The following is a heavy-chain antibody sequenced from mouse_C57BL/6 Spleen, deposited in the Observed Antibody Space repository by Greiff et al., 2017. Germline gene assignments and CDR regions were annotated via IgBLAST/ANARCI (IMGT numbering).Heavy chain of an antibody. CDR3: ARMDLLWLQWYFDV. J-gene: IGHJ1*03. CDR1: GYSITSGYY. V-gene: IGHV3-6*01. Sequence: EVKLMESGPGLVKPSQSLSLTCSVTGYSITSGYYWNWIRQFPGNKLEWMGYISYDGSNNYNPSLKNRISLTRDTSKNQFFLKLNSVTTEDTATYYCARMDLLWLQWYFDVWGTGTTVTVSS. D-gene: IGHD2-2*01. CDR2: ISYDGSN.